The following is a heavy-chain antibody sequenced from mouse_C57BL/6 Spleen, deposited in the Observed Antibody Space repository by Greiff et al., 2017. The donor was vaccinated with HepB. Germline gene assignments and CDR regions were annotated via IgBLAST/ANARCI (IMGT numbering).Heavy chain of an antibody. CDR2: INPGSGGT. J-gene: IGHJ2*01. CDR1: GYAFTNYL. Sequence: QVQLQQSGAELVRPGTSVKVSCKASGYAFTNYLIEWVKQRPGQGLEWIGVINPGSGGTNYNEKFKGKATLTADKSSSTAYMQLSSLTSEDSAVYFCARSPDYYGSSYLDYWGQGTTLTVSS. CDR3: ARSPDYYGSSYLDY. V-gene: IGHV1-54*01. D-gene: IGHD1-1*01.